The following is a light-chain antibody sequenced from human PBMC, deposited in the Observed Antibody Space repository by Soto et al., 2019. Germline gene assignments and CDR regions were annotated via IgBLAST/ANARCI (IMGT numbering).Light chain of an antibody. Sequence: QSALTQPPSASGSPGQSVTISCTGTSSDVGGYNYVSWYQQHPGKAPKLMIYEVSKRPSGVPDRFSGSKSGNTASLTVSGLRAGVGGDYNRTSYADSNIGGFGGGPNPTAL. CDR2: EVS. J-gene: IGLJ2*01. V-gene: IGLV2-8*01. CDR1: SSDVGGYNY. CDR3: TSYADSNIGG.